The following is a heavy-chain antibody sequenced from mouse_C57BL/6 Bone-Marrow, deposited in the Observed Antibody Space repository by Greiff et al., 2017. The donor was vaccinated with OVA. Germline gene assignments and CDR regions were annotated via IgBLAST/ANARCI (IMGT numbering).Heavy chain of an antibody. Sequence: EVQLQQSGPELVKPGASVKISCKASGYTFTDYYMNWVKQSHGKSLEWIGDINPNNGGTSYNQKFKGKATLTVDKSSSTAYMELRSLTSEDSAVYYCAREGIYYGSSFYWYFDVWGTGTTVTVSS. CDR2: INPNNGGT. J-gene: IGHJ1*03. V-gene: IGHV1-26*01. CDR1: GYTFTDYY. D-gene: IGHD1-1*01. CDR3: AREGIYYGSSFYWYFDV.